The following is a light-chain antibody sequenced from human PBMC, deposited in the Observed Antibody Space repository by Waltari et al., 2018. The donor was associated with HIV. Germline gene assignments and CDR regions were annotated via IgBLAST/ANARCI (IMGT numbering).Light chain of an antibody. CDR1: QSVGSGY. Sequence: EIVLTQSLGALSLSPGERATFSCRASQSVGSGYLAWYRQKPGKAPRRLSYGASSRATGVPDRFSGSGSGTDFTLTISRLEPEDFAVYYCQQYDNLPTFGGGTKVEI. CDR3: QQYDNLPT. J-gene: IGKJ4*01. V-gene: IGKV3-20*01. CDR2: GAS.